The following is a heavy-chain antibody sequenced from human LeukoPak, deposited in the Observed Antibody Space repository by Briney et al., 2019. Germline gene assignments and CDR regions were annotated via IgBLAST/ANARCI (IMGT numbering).Heavy chain of an antibody. CDR2: FDPEDGET. V-gene: IGHV1-24*01. Sequence: ASVKVSCKVAGYTLTELSMHWVRQAPGKGLEWMGGFDPEDGETIYAQKFQGRVTITADKSTSTAYMELSSLRSEDTAVYYCSLSSDAFDIWGQGTMVTVSS. CDR1: GYTLTELS. J-gene: IGHJ3*02. CDR3: SLSSDAFDI. D-gene: IGHD2-2*01.